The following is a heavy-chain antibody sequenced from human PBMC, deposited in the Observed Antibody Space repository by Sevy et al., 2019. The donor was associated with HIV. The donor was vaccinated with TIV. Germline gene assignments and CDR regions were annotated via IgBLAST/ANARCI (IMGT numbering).Heavy chain of an antibody. CDR2: ISGSGGGT. Sequence: GGSLRLSCAASGFSFSSYAMSWVRQAPGKGLEWVSGISGSGGGTYYADSVKGRLTISRDNSKNTLYLQMNSLRAEDTALYYCAKDIDSSGYYYFDYWGQGTLVTVSS. CDR1: GFSFSSYA. V-gene: IGHV3-23*01. CDR3: AKDIDSSGYYYFDY. D-gene: IGHD6-19*01. J-gene: IGHJ4*02.